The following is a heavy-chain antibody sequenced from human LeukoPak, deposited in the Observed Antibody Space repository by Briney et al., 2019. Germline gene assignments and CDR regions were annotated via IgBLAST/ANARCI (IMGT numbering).Heavy chain of an antibody. J-gene: IGHJ5*02. CDR1: GYTFTRYG. CDR2: ISAYIGDT. Sequence: VASLKVSCKASGYTFTRYGINWVPQAPGQRREWMGWISAYIGDTNYAQKLQGRVTMTTDTSTSTAYMELSRLRSDDTAVYYCARANMVRGVGSFFDRNWFDPWGQGTLVTVSS. D-gene: IGHD3-10*01. CDR3: ARANMVRGVGSFFDRNWFDP. V-gene: IGHV1-18*01.